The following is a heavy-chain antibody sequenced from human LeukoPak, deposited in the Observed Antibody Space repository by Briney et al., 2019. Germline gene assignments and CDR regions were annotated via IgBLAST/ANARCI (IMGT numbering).Heavy chain of an antibody. D-gene: IGHD2-8*01. CDR2: IRRKSDGGTT. CDR3: TTGGLTLYRYYMDV. V-gene: IGHV3-15*01. Sequence: GGSLRLSCAASGFTFSNSWMSWVRQAPGKGLEWVCRIRRKSDGGTTDYAAPAQGSFTISKDDSKNTLYLQMNSVKSEDIAVYYCTTGGLTLYRYYMDVWGKRTTCTVSS. J-gene: IGHJ6*03. CDR1: GFTFSNSW.